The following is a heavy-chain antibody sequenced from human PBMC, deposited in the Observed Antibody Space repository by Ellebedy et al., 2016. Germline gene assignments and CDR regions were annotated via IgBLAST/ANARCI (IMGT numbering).Heavy chain of an antibody. CDR3: AIFGVVISWNFDY. CDR1: GFTFSNYG. D-gene: IGHD3-3*01. Sequence: GGSLRLSCAASGFTFSNYGMHWVRQAPGKGLEWVAVIWYDGSNKYYADSVKGRFTISRDNAKNTLYLQMNSLRAEDTAVYYCAIFGVVISWNFDYWGQGTLVTVSS. J-gene: IGHJ4*02. V-gene: IGHV3-33*03. CDR2: IWYDGSNK.